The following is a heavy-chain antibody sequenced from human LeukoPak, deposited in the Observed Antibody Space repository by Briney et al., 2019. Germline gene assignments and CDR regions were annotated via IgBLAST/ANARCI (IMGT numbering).Heavy chain of an antibody. CDR2: IYYSGST. CDR3: ARLPGFRDAFDI. Sequence: PSETLSLTCTVSGGSISSYYWSWIRQPPGKGLEWIGYIYYSGSTNYNPSLKSRATISVDTSKNQFSLKLSSVTAADTAVYYCARLPGFRDAFDIWGQGTMVTVSS. J-gene: IGHJ3*02. CDR1: GGSISSYY. V-gene: IGHV4-59*08.